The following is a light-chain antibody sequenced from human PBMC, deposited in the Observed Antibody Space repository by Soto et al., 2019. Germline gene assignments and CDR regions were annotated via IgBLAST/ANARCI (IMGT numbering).Light chain of an antibody. J-gene: IGKJ4*01. CDR1: QSVSSSY. CDR2: GAS. V-gene: IGKV3-20*01. Sequence: EIVLTQSPGTLSLSPGERATLSCRASQSVSSSYLAWYQQKPGQAPRLLIYGASSRATGIPDRFSGSGSGTDFPLTISRLEPADFAVYYCQQYGSSPTLGGGTKVDIK. CDR3: QQYGSSPT.